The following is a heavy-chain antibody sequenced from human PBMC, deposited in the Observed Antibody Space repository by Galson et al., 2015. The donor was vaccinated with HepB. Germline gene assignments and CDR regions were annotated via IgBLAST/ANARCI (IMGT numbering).Heavy chain of an antibody. CDR2: ISSGSGFT. CDR1: GFSFSDYY. J-gene: IGHJ4*02. D-gene: IGHD3-16*01. Sequence: SLRLSCAVSGFSFSDYYMRWIRQAPGQGLEWIAYISSGSGFTKYADSVKGRFSVSRDHAKNFLFLQMNSLRADDAAVYYCVRERGTTLTIYFDSWGQGTLVTVSS. V-gene: IGHV3-11*05. CDR3: VRERGTTLTIYFDS.